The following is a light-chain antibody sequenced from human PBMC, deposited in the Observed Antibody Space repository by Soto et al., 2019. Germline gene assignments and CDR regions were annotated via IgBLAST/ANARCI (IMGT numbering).Light chain of an antibody. CDR1: QSVSSSY. V-gene: IGKV3-20*01. Sequence: ESVLTQSQRTLSLSPGEKANLSCRASQSVSSSYLAWYQQKPGQAPRLLIYGASSRATGIPDRFSGSGSGTDVTLTVSRLEPEDFAVYYCQQFGSSSWTFGQGTKVEIK. CDR3: QQFGSSSWT. J-gene: IGKJ1*01. CDR2: GAS.